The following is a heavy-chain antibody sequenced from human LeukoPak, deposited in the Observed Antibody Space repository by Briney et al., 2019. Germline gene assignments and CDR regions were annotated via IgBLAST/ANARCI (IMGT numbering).Heavy chain of an antibody. CDR1: GFTFSSYA. Sequence: PGGSLRLSCAAPGFTFSSYAMHWVRQAPGKGLEWVAVISYDGSNKYYADSVKGRFTISRDNSKNTLYLQMNSLRAEDTAVYYCAKDPRTSGYYDSSGYPDYWGQGTLVTVSS. D-gene: IGHD3-22*01. CDR2: ISYDGSNK. J-gene: IGHJ4*02. CDR3: AKDPRTSGYYDSSGYPDY. V-gene: IGHV3-30-3*01.